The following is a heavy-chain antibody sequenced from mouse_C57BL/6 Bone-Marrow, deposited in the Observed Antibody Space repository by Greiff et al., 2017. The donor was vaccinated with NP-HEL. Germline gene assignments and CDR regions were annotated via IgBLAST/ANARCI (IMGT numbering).Heavy chain of an antibody. D-gene: IGHD4-1*02. J-gene: IGHJ3*01. CDR2: IYPRDGST. V-gene: IGHV1-85*01. Sequence: VQLQQSGPELVKPGASVKLSCKASGYTFTSYDINWVKQRPGQGLEWIGWIYPRDGSTKYNEKFKGKATLTVDTSSSTAYKELHSLTSEDSAVYFCARSIGRADFAYWGQGTLVTVSA. CDR1: GYTFTSYD. CDR3: ARSIGRADFAY.